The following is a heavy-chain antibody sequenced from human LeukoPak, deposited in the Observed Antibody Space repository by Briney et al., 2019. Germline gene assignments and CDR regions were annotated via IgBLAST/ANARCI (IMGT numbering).Heavy chain of an antibody. Sequence: PSETLSLTCTVSGGSISSSRYYWGWIRQPPGKGLEWIGSIYYSGSTYYNPSLKSRVTISVDTSKNQFSLKLSSVTAADTAVYYCARTGYCSSTSCYPTNAFDIWGQGTMVTVSS. D-gene: IGHD2-2*01. CDR2: IYYSGST. V-gene: IGHV4-39*01. J-gene: IGHJ3*02. CDR1: GGSISSSRYY. CDR3: ARTGYCSSTSCYPTNAFDI.